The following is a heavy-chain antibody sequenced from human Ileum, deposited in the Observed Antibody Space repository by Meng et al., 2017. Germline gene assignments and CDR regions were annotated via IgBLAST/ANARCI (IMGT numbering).Heavy chain of an antibody. V-gene: IGHV3-74*01. CDR2: IRYDGSRT. J-gene: IGHJ4*02. CDR3: AKDFSSSPGDY. Sequence: EVQLVESGGGLVQPGVSLRLSCAASGFTFSSYLMHWVRQVPGKGLVWVSRIRYDGSRTGYADSVKGRFTISRDNAKNTVYLQMNSLRAEDTAIYYCAKDFSSSPGDYWGQGTLVTVSS. CDR1: GFTFSSYL. D-gene: IGHD2/OR15-2a*01.